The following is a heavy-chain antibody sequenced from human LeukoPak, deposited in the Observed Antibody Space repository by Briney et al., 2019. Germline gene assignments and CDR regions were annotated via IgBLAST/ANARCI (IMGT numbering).Heavy chain of an antibody. V-gene: IGHV5-51*01. CDR3: ARFTRSGYCSSTSCPWYMDV. CDR1: GYSFTSYW. CDR2: IYPGDSDT. Sequence: GESLKISCKGFGYSFTSYWIGWVRQMPGKGLEWMGIIYPGDSDTRYSPSFQGQVTISADKSISTAYLQWSSLKASDTAMYYCARFTRSGYCSSTSCPWYMDVWGKGATVTVSS. J-gene: IGHJ6*03. D-gene: IGHD2-2*01.